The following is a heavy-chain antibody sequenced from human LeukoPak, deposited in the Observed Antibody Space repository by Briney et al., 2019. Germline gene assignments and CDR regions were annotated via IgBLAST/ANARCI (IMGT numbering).Heavy chain of an antibody. Sequence: GGSLRLSCAASGFTVSSNYMSWVRQAPGKGLEWVSVIYSGGSTYYADSVKGRFTISRDNSKNTLYLQMNSLRAEDTAVYCCARDHLELGFDPWGQGTLVTVSS. J-gene: IGHJ5*02. CDR2: IYSGGST. V-gene: IGHV3-53*01. D-gene: IGHD1-7*01. CDR1: GFTVSSNY. CDR3: ARDHLELGFDP.